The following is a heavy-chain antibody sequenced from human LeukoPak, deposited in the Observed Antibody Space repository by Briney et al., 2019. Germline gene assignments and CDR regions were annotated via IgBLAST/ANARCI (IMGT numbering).Heavy chain of an antibody. CDR1: GFTFSSSW. J-gene: IGHJ4*02. CDR3: ARGGITTCYG. D-gene: IGHD2-2*01. CDR2: INTDGSGT. V-gene: IGHV3-74*01. Sequence: GGSLRLSCAASGFTFSSSWMHWVRQAPGKGLVWVSRINTDGSGTTYADSVKGRFTISRDNAKSTLYLQMNSLRAEDTAVYYCARGGITTCYGWGQGTLVTVSS.